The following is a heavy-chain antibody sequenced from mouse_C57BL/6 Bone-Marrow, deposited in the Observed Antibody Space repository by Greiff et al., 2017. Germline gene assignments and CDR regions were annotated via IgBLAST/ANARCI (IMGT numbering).Heavy chain of an antibody. V-gene: IGHV14-1*01. CDR3: TSGSSYDFDV. D-gene: IGHD1-1*01. CDR1: GFNITDYY. CDR2: IAPEDGVT. J-gene: IGHJ1*03. Sequence: VQLQQSGAELVRPGASVKLSCTASGFNITDYYMHWVTQRPEQGLEWIGRIAPEDGVTEYAPKFQGKATITADTSSNSAYLQLSRLTAADTAVDYCTSGSSYDFDVWGTGTTVTVSS.